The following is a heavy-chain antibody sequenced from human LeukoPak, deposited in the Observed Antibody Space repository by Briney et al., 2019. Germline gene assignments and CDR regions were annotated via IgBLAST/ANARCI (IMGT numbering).Heavy chain of an antibody. J-gene: IGHJ4*02. V-gene: IGHV3-48*03. CDR2: ISSSGGTI. CDR1: GFTFSSYE. Sequence: GGSLRLSCAASGFTFSSYEMNWVRQAPGKGLEWLSYISSSGGTIYYADSVKGRFTTSRDNARNSLYLQMNSLRAEDTAVYYCARVVRGDAYNYDYWGRGTLVTVSS. CDR3: ARVVRGDAYNYDY. D-gene: IGHD5-24*01.